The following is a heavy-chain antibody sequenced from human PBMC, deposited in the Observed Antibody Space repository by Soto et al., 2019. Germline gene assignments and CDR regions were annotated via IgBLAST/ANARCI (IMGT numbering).Heavy chain of an antibody. CDR3: AARSGSNYFGMDI. V-gene: IGHV4-59*12. Sequence: PSETLSLTCTVSGASTSAYYWNWIRQAPGKGPEWIGYTYYTGKTNYSPSLKGRVTKSADRSKNQFSLQLTSVTAADTAMYYCAARSGSNYFGMDIWGQGTXVTVSS. D-gene: IGHD3-10*01. J-gene: IGHJ6*02. CDR1: GASTSAYY. CDR2: TYYTGKT.